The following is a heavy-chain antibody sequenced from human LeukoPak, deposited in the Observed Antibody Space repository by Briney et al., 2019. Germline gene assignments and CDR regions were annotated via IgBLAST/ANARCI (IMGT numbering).Heavy chain of an antibody. V-gene: IGHV3-21*06. CDR2: VSNSGDYI. CDR3: ARALIGYYFDY. J-gene: IGHJ4*02. Sequence: PGESLRPSCATSGFTLSGYSMNWVRQAPGKGLEWVSSVSNSGDYIHYADSVKGRFTISRDNSKNSLYLQMNSLRAEDTAVYYCARALIGYYFDYWGQGTLVTVSS. D-gene: IGHD2-8*01. CDR1: GFTLSGYS.